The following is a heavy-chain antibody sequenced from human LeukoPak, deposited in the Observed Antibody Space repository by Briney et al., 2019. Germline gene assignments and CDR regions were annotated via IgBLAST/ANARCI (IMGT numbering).Heavy chain of an antibody. CDR3: AKGGSRSLPWFGELQELDY. Sequence: GGSLRLSCAASGFTFSSYTMSWVRQAPGKGLEWVSAISGSGGSTYYADSVKGRFTISRDNSKNTLYLQMNSLRAEDTAVYYCAKGGSRSLPWFGELQELDYWGQGTLVTVSS. V-gene: IGHV3-23*01. J-gene: IGHJ4*02. CDR2: ISGSGGST. CDR1: GFTFSSYT. D-gene: IGHD3-10*01.